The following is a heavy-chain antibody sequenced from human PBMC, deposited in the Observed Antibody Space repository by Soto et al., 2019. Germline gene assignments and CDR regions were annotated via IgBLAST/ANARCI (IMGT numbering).Heavy chain of an antibody. J-gene: IGHJ6*02. Sequence: LRLSCAASGFTFSSYSMNWVRQAPGKGLEWVSSISSSSSYIYYADSVKGRFTISRDNAKNSLYLQMNSLRAEDTAVYYCARGSLATVSPYYYYGMDVWGQGTTVTVSS. CDR3: ARGSLATVSPYYYYGMDV. CDR1: GFTFSSYS. CDR2: ISSSSSYI. V-gene: IGHV3-21*01. D-gene: IGHD4-17*01.